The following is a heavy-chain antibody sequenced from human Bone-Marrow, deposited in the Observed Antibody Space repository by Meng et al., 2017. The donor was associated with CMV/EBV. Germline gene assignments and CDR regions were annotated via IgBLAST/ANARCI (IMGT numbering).Heavy chain of an antibody. V-gene: IGHV3-30*04. D-gene: IGHD3-3*01. CDR1: GFTFSSYA. CDR2: ISYHESNK. CDR3: AKFSSRVFGVVYGMDV. J-gene: IGHJ6*02. Sequence: GGSLRLSCAASGFTFSSYAMHWVRQAPGKGLEWVAVISYHESNKYYADSVKGRFTISRDNSTNTLYLQMNNLRPEDTAVYYCAKFSSRVFGVVYGMDVWGQGTTVTVAS.